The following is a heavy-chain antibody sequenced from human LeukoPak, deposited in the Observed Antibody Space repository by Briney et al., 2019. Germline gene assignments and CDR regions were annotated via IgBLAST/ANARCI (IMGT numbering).Heavy chain of an antibody. Sequence: QPGPCLRLSCAASGFTFSSYAIGWVRQAPGGGLECVSAVSGSGASTYYADSVKGRFTISRDNSKRTLNLQMNSLRAEDTAVYYCAKDRRSSTSCCRNDFWGQGTVVTVSS. V-gene: IGHV3-23*01. CDR2: VSGSGAST. D-gene: IGHD2-2*01. CDR3: AKDRRSSTSCCRNDF. J-gene: IGHJ4*02. CDR1: GFTFSSYA.